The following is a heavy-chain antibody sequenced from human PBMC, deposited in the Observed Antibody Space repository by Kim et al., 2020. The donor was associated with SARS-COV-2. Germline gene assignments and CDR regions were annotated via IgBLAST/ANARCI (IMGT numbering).Heavy chain of an antibody. D-gene: IGHD6-13*01. J-gene: IGHJ5*02. Sequence: GGSLRLSCAASGFTFSSYGMHWVRQAPGKGLELVAVIWYDGSNKYYADSVKARFTISRDNSKNTLYLQMNSLRAEDTAVYYCARDSSSWYRSWFDPWGQGTLVTVSS. CDR3: ARDSSSWYRSWFDP. V-gene: IGHV3-33*01. CDR2: IWYDGSNK. CDR1: GFTFSSYG.